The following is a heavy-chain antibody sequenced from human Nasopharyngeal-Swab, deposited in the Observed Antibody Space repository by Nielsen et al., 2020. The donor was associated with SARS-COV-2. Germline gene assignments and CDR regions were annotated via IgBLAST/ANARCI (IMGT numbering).Heavy chain of an antibody. Sequence: GESLKISCAASGFTFSSYSMNWVRQAPGKGLEWVSSISSSSSYIYYADSVKGRFTISRDNAKNSLYLQMNSLRAEDTAVYYCVVVTATPGFDYWGQGTLVTVSS. J-gene: IGHJ4*02. CDR1: GFTFSSYS. D-gene: IGHD2-21*02. V-gene: IGHV3-21*04. CDR3: VVVTATPGFDY. CDR2: ISSSSSYI.